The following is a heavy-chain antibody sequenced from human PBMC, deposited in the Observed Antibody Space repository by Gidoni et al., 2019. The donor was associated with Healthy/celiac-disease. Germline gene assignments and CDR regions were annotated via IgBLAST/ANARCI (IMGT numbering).Heavy chain of an antibody. Sequence: QVQLQESGPGLVKPSQTLSLPCTVSGGSISSGSYYWSWIRQPAGKGLEWSGRNYTSGSTNYNPSLKSRVTISVDTSKNQFSLKLSSVTAADTAVYYCARELDGSHWYFDLWGRGTLVTVSS. CDR3: ARELDGSHWYFDL. J-gene: IGHJ2*01. V-gene: IGHV4-61*02. D-gene: IGHD3-3*01. CDR1: GGSISSGSYY. CDR2: NYTSGST.